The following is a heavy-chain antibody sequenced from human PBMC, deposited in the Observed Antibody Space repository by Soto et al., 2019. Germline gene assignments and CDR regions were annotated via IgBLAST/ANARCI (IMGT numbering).Heavy chain of an antibody. CDR1: GGSSCSSSYY. CDR2: IYYDGSA. Sequence: SETLSLTCTVAGGSSCSSSYYWGWIRQPPGKGLEWIGSIYYDGSAYYNPSLKSRVTISVDTSKNQFSLKLTSVTAADTAVYYCARHSGNYYDSNGYLHYWGQGTLVSVSS. CDR3: ARHSGNYYDSNGYLHY. J-gene: IGHJ4*02. V-gene: IGHV4-39*01. D-gene: IGHD3-22*01.